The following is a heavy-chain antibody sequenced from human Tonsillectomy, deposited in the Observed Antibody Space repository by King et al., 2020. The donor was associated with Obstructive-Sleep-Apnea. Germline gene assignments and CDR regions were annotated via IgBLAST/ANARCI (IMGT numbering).Heavy chain of an antibody. CDR3: ARDRGRSGSFRAFDI. CDR2: IRAYKGNT. Sequence: VQLVQSGAEVKKPGASVKVSCKASGYTFTSYGISWVRKAPGQGLEGMGWIRAYKGNTNYAQKLQGRVTMTTDTSTSTAYMELRGLRSDDTAVYYCARDRGRSGSFRAFDIWGQGTMVTVSS. V-gene: IGHV1-18*01. J-gene: IGHJ3*02. D-gene: IGHD3-10*01. CDR1: GYTFTSYG.